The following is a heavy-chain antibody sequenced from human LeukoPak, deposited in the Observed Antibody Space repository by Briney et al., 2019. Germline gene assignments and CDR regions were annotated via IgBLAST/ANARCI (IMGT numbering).Heavy chain of an antibody. CDR3: ARYPPSTEYDTAPTGYYGMDV. D-gene: IGHD2-8*02. V-gene: IGHV4-4*07. J-gene: IGHJ6*02. CDR2: IYTSGGT. CDR1: GGSTSSYY. Sequence: SETLSLTCTVAGGSTSSYYWSCIRQPAGKGLEWIGRIYTSGGTNYNPSLKSRVTMSVATSKNQFSLKLRSVTAADTAVYYCARYPPSTEYDTAPTGYYGMDVWGQGTTVTVSS.